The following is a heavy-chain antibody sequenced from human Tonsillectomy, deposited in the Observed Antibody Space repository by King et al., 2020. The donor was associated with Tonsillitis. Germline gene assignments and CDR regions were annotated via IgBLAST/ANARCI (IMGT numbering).Heavy chain of an antibody. D-gene: IGHD1-26*01. V-gene: IGHV3-23*04. Sequence: VQLVESGGGGVQPGGSLRLSCAASGFTFSSYAMSWVRQAPGKGLEWVSGLMGSGGSTNYAAPLKGRCTFSSDNSKKTLYLQMNSLIAEDTAVYYCAKRGAWESMYYFDYWGQGTLVTVSS. J-gene: IGHJ4*02. CDR1: GFTFSSYA. CDR3: AKRGAWESMYYFDY. CDR2: LMGSGGST.